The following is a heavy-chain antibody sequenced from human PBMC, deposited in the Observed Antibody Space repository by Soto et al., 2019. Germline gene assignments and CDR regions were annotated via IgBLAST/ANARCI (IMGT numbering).Heavy chain of an antibody. J-gene: IGHJ4*02. D-gene: IGHD2-2*01. CDR1: GYTFTSYG. Sequence: ASVKVSCKASGYTFTSYGISWVRQAPGQGLEWMGWISAYNGNTNYAQKLQGRVTMTTDTSTSTAYTELRSLRSDATAVYYCARDRGPEDRVVPAALFECWGQGTLVTVS. CDR2: ISAYNGNT. V-gene: IGHV1-18*04. CDR3: ARDRGPEDRVVPAALFEC.